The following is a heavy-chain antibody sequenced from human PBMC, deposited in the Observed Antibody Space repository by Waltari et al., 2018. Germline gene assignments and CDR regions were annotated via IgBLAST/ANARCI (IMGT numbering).Heavy chain of an antibody. D-gene: IGHD6-19*01. CDR2: IYTSGST. CDR3: AKGTGAGRSLVDY. CDR1: GGSISSGSYY. V-gene: IGHV4-61*09. J-gene: IGHJ4*02. Sequence: QVQLQESGPGLVKPSQTLSLTCTVSGGSISSGSYYWSWIRQPAGKGLEWIGYIYTSGSTNYNPSLKSRVTISVDTSKNQFSLKLSSVTAADTAVYYCAKGTGAGRSLVDYWGQGTLVTVSS.